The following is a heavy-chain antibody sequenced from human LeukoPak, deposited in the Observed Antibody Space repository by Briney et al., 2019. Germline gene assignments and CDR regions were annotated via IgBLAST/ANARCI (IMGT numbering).Heavy chain of an antibody. Sequence: GGSLRLSCVASGFILSTSEMNWVRQAPGRGLEWVSFIASDGTIYYADSVKGRFTLSRDNAKNSLYLQMSSLRAEDTAVYYCARGDSSGYLVPFDYWGQGTLVTVSS. CDR1: GFILSTSE. D-gene: IGHD3-22*01. J-gene: IGHJ4*02. CDR2: IASDGTI. V-gene: IGHV3-48*03. CDR3: ARGDSSGYLVPFDY.